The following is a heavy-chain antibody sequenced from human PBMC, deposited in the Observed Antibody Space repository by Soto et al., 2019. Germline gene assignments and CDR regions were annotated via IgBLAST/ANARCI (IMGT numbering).Heavy chain of an antibody. CDR3: AKDFGYDSSGYPYYFDY. J-gene: IGHJ4*02. CDR1: GFTFDDYA. V-gene: IGHV3-9*01. Sequence: EVQLVESGGGLVQPGRSLRLSCVASGFTFDDYAMHWVRQAPGKGLEWVSGISWNSGSIGYADSVKGRFTISRDNAKNSLYLQMNSLRAEDTALYYCAKDFGYDSSGYPYYFDYWGQGTLVTVSS. CDR2: ISWNSGSI. D-gene: IGHD3-22*01.